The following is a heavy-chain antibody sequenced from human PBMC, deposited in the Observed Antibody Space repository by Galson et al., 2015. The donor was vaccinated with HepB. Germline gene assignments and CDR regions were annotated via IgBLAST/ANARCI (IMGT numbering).Heavy chain of an antibody. Sequence: SLRHSCAASGFTFDDYAMHWVRQAPGKGLEWVPGISWNSGSIGYADSVKGRFTISRDNAKNSLYLQMNSLRAEDTALYYCAKSTGSSGWYYFDYWGQGTLVTVSS. CDR1: GFTFDDYA. CDR2: ISWNSGSI. J-gene: IGHJ4*02. D-gene: IGHD6-19*01. CDR3: AKSTGSSGWYYFDY. V-gene: IGHV3-9*01.